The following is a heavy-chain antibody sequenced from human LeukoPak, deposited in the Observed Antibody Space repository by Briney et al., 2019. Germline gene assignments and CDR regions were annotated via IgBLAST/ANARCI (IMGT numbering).Heavy chain of an antibody. V-gene: IGHV4-59*12. Sequence: SETLSLTCTVSGGSISSYYWSWIRQPPGKGLEWIGYIYYSGSTNYNPSLKSRVTISVDTSKNQFSLKLSSVTAADTAVYYCARVLIGIAARPFDYWGQGTLVTVSS. D-gene: IGHD6-6*01. CDR1: GGSISSYY. J-gene: IGHJ4*02. CDR3: ARVLIGIAARPFDY. CDR2: IYYSGST.